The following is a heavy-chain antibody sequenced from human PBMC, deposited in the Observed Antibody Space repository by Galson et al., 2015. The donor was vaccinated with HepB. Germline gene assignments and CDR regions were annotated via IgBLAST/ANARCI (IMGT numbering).Heavy chain of an antibody. J-gene: IGHJ4*02. Sequence: SLRLSCAASGFSFSGYYMTWIRQAPGKGLEWVSYISGNSRTIHYADSVKGRFTISRDNTKKSLYLQMSRLRVEDTAVYYCARDSELGSGSYEYYFDYWGQGALVTVSS. CDR2: ISGNSRTI. CDR1: GFSFSGYY. V-gene: IGHV3-11*01. D-gene: IGHD3-22*01. CDR3: ARDSELGSGSYEYYFDY.